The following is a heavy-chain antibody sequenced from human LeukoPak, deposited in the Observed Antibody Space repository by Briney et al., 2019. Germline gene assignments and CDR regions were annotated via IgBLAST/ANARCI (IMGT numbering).Heavy chain of an antibody. CDR1: GGSFSGYY. D-gene: IGHD5-12*01. Sequence: SETLSLTCTVYGGSFSGYYWSWIRQPPGKGLEWIGEINHSGSTNYNPSLKSRVTISVDTSKNQFSLKLSSVTAADTAVYYCARGLKWLRPTFFDYWGQGTLVTVSS. CDR3: ARGLKWLRPTFFDY. CDR2: INHSGST. V-gene: IGHV4-34*01. J-gene: IGHJ4*02.